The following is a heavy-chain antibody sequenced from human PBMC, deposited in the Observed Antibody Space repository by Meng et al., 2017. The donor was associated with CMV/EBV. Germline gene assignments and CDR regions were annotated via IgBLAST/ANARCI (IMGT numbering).Heavy chain of an antibody. V-gene: IGHV1-18*01. J-gene: IGHJ4*02. Sequence: YTFTSYGISWVRQATGQGLEWMGWISAYNGNTNYAQKLQGRVTMTTDTSTSTAYMELRSLRSDDTAVYYCARPNYYDSSGYYPPDYWGQGTLVTVSS. CDR3: ARPNYYDSSGYYPPDY. CDR1: YTFTSYG. CDR2: ISAYNGNT. D-gene: IGHD3-22*01.